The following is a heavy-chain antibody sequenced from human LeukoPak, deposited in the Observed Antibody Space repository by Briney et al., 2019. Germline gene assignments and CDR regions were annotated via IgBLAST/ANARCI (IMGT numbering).Heavy chain of an antibody. CDR3: ARISIAAAGDFDF. J-gene: IGHJ4*02. V-gene: IGHV3-7*05. CDR2: IKQDGTAT. Sequence: SGGSLRLSCAASGFTFSRHWMSWVRQAPGKGLGWVANIKQDGTATYYVDSVKGRFTISRDNAKNSLYLQMNSLRAEDTAVYYCARISIAAAGDFDFWGQGTLVTVSS. D-gene: IGHD6-13*01. CDR1: GFTFSRHW.